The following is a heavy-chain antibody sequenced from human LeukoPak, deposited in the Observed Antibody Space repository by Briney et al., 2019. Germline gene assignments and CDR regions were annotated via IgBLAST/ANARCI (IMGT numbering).Heavy chain of an antibody. CDR3: ARDLPSPYYYDSSGYYTFDY. Sequence: GGSLRLSCAASGFTVSSKYMSWVRQAPGKGLEWVSTLYSNGNTYYADSVKGRFTISRDNSKNTLSLQMNSLRAEDTAVYYCARDLPSPYYYDSSGYYTFDYWGQGTLVTVSS. D-gene: IGHD3-22*01. CDR2: LYSNGNT. J-gene: IGHJ4*02. V-gene: IGHV3-53*01. CDR1: GFTVSSKY.